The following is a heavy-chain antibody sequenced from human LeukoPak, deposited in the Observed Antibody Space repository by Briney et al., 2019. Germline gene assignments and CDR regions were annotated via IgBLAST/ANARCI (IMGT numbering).Heavy chain of an antibody. J-gene: IGHJ6*02. V-gene: IGHV3-33*01. D-gene: IGHD6-13*01. Sequence: GGSLRLSCAASGFSFSSYGMHWVRQAPGKGLEWVAVIWYDGSNKYYADSVEGRFTISRDNSKNTLYLQMNSLRAEDTAVYYCARAGMTVAGPYYYGMDVWGQGTTVTVSS. CDR3: ARAGMTVAGPYYYGMDV. CDR1: GFSFSSYG. CDR2: IWYDGSNK.